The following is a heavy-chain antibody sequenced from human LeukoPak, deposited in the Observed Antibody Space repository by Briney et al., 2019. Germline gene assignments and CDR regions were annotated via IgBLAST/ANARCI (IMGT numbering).Heavy chain of an antibody. CDR3: TRDRGLIDF. CDR1: GDSVSSNSVA. V-gene: IGHV6-1*01. Sequence: SQTLSLTCAISGDSVSSNSVAWNWTRQSPSRGLEWLGRTYYRSKWYNDYAVSVKSRITINPDTSKNQFSLQLNSVTPEDSAVYYCTRDRGLIDFWGQGTLVTVSS. J-gene: IGHJ4*02. CDR2: TYYRSKWYN. D-gene: IGHD3-16*01.